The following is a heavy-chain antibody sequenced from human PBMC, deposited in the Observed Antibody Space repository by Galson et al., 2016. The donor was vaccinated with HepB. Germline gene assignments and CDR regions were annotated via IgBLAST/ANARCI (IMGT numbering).Heavy chain of an antibody. D-gene: IGHD6-19*01. CDR2: MYHSGST. V-gene: IGHV4-39*07. CDR1: GDSIDSRSYS. Sequence: SETLSLTCIVSGDSIDSRSYSWGWIRQSPGKGLEWIGNMYHSGSTHYNPSLKTRVTISMDTSKNQFSLKLSSVTAADTAIYYCARVMMVAGMFDSWGQGTLATVSS. J-gene: IGHJ4*02. CDR3: ARVMMVAGMFDS.